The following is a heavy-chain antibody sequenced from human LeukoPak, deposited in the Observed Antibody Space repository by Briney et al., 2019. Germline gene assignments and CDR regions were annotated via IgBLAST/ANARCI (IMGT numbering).Heavy chain of an antibody. CDR2: IYYSGST. CDR3: ARHEYSGSYYGLSWFVP. J-gene: IGHJ5*02. V-gene: IGHV4-39*01. CDR1: GGSISSSGYY. Sequence: SETLSLTCTVSGGSISSSGYYWGWIRQPPGRGLEWFASIYYSGSTYYNPSLKSRVTISVDTSTNQLSLKPSSLTAGHTAVYYCARHEYSGSYYGLSWFVPWGQGTLVTVSS. D-gene: IGHD1-26*01.